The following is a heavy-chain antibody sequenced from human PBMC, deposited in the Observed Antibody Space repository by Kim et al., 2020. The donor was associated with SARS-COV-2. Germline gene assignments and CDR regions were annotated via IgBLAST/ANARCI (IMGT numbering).Heavy chain of an antibody. D-gene: IGHD2-21*01. Sequence: GGSLRLSCVASGFTFDTYAMSWVRQAPGKGLEWVSVISGGALNKFYADSVRGRFTISRDNSKNTLYLQMNNLRDEDTALYYCAKMVIMDGYNYFYYYAMDAWGQGTPAPVSS. CDR2: ISGGALNK. J-gene: IGHJ6*02. CDR3: AKMVIMDGYNYFYYYAMDA. V-gene: IGHV3-23*01. CDR1: GFTFDTYA.